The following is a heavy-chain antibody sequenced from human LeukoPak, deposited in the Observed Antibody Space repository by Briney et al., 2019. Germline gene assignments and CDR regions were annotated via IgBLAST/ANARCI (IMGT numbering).Heavy chain of an antibody. Sequence: SVKVSCKASGGTFSSYAISWVRQAPGQGLEWMGGIIPIFGTANYAQKFQGRVTITADESTSTAYMELSSLRSEDTAIYYCAKDRVPDGRWSLDSWGQGTLVTVSS. CDR1: GGTFSSYA. V-gene: IGHV1-69*13. CDR2: IIPIFGTA. D-gene: IGHD6-13*01. J-gene: IGHJ4*02. CDR3: AKDRVPDGRWSLDS.